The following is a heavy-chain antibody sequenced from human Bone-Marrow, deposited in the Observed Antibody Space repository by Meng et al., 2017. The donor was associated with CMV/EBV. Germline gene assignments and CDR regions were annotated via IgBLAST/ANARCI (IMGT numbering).Heavy chain of an antibody. D-gene: IGHD3-22*01. Sequence: SGGTFSSYAISWVRQAPGQGLEWMGGIIPIFGTANYAQKFQGRVTITADKSTSTAYIELSSLRSEDTAVYYCARPYYYDSSGYYSFDYWGQGTLVTVSS. CDR1: GGTFSSYA. J-gene: IGHJ4*02. V-gene: IGHV1-69*06. CDR3: ARPYYYDSSGYYSFDY. CDR2: IIPIFGTA.